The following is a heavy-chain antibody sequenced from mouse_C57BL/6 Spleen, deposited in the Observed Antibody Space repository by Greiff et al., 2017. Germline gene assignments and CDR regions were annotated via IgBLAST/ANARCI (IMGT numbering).Heavy chain of an antibody. CDR3: AGSAGGTTVDY. CDR2: IDPSDSYT. D-gene: IGHD1-1*01. J-gene: IGHJ2*01. Sequence: QVQLKQPGAELVRPGTSVKLSCKASGYTFTSYWMHWVKQRPGQGLEWIGVIDPSDSYTNYNQKFKGKATLTVDTSSSTAYMQLSSLTSEDSAFYSCAGSAGGTTVDYWGQGTTLPVSS. V-gene: IGHV1-59*01. CDR1: GYTFTSYW.